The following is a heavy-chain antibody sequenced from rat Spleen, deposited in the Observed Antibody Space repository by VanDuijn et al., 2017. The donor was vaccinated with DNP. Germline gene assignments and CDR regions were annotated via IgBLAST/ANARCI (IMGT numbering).Heavy chain of an antibody. D-gene: IGHD1-2*01. CDR3: ARERISTFVMDA. Sequence: QVQLKESGPGLVQPSQTLSLTCTVFGFSLTSYNVHWVRQPHGKGLEWMGVIWTGGSQDYNSALKSRLSISKDTSKSQVFLKMNSLQTEDTATYYCARERISTFVMDAWGQGASVTVSS. CDR2: IWTGGSQ. CDR1: GFSLTSYN. J-gene: IGHJ4*01. V-gene: IGHV2-30*01.